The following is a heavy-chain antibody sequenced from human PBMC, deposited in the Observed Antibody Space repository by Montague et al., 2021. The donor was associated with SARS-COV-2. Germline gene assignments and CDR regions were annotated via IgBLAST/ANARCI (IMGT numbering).Heavy chain of an antibody. V-gene: IGHV4-4*07. CDR2: IYPSGST. J-gene: IGHJ6*02. Sequence: SETLSLTCTVSGGSISSYYWSWIRQPAGKGLEWIGRIYPSGSTKYNPSLKSRVTMSVDTSKNQFSLKLSSVTAADTAVYYCARDHVTILFIVYYYGMDVWGQGTTVTVSS. CDR3: ARDHVTILFIVYYYGMDV. D-gene: IGHD4-17*01. CDR1: GGSISSYY.